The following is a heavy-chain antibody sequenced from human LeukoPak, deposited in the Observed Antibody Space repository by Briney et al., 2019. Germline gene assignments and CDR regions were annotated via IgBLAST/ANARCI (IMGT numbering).Heavy chain of an antibody. CDR3: ARAQYGWFDP. CDR1: DFLFSSYW. J-gene: IGHJ5*02. CDR2: INTDGSAT. D-gene: IGHD3-10*01. V-gene: IGHV3-74*03. Sequence: PGGSLRLSCAVSDFLFSSYWMHWVRQAPEKGLVWVSRINTDGSATTYADSVKGRFTISRDNAKNTLYLQMKSLRAEDTAVYYCARAQYGWFDPWGQGTLVTVSS.